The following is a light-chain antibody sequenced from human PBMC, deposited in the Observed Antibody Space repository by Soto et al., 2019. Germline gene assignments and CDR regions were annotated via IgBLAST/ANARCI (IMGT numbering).Light chain of an antibody. V-gene: IGLV2-14*03. Sequence: QSALTQPAAVSGSPGQSITISCSGTSSDIGSYDHVAWYQQFPGKSPKLIIYAVSDRPSGVSDRFSGSKSGISASLTISGLQTEDEADYYCISYADRQSYLFGPATKVTV. CDR3: ISYADRQSYL. J-gene: IGLJ1*01. CDR1: SSDIGSYDH. CDR2: AVS.